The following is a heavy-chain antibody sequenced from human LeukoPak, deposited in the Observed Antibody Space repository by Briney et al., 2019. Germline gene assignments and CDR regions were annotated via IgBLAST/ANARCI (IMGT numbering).Heavy chain of an antibody. CDR3: AKDRLPTVDLVFDY. J-gene: IGHJ4*02. CDR1: GFTFSSYA. D-gene: IGHD5-18*01. V-gene: IGHV3-23*01. Sequence: QPGASLRLSCAASGFTFSSYAMSWVRQAPGKGREWVSAISGSGGSTYYADSVKGRFTISRDNSKNTLYLQMNSLRAEDTAVYYCAKDRLPTVDLVFDYWGQGTLVTVSS. CDR2: ISGSGGST.